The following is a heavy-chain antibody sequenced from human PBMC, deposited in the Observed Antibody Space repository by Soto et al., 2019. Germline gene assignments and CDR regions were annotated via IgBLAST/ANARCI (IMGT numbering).Heavy chain of an antibody. V-gene: IGHV4-30-4*02. CDR1: GGSINSGDYY. D-gene: IGHD2-21*02. CDR3: ARDLWGYCGADCYPLDV. CDR2: INYSGTT. J-gene: IGHJ6*02. Sequence: PSETLSLTCTVSGGSINSGDYYWSWIRQPPGKGLEWIGYINYSGTTYYNPSLKSRVTISVDTSKNQFSLKLNSVTAADTAVYYCARDLWGYCGADCYPLDVWGQGTTVTVSS.